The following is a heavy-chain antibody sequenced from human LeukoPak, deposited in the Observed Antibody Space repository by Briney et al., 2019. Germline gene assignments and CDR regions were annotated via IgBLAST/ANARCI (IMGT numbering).Heavy chain of an antibody. D-gene: IGHD4-17*01. Sequence: SETLSLTCTVSGYSISSGYYWGWIRQPPGKGMEWIGSIYHSGSTYYNPSLKSRVTISVDTSKNQFSLKLSSVTAADTAVYYCARAHYGDPDYWGQGTLVTVSS. CDR3: ARAHYGDPDY. CDR1: GYSISSGYY. V-gene: IGHV4-38-2*02. CDR2: IYHSGST. J-gene: IGHJ4*02.